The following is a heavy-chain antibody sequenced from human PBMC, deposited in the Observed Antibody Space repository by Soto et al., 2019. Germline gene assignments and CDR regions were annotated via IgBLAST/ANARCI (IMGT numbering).Heavy chain of an antibody. CDR3: ARDGRAGTTPQRVYHYDYGMDV. J-gene: IGHJ6*02. CDR2: ISAYNGNT. CDR1: GYTFTRYG. Sequence: QVQLVQSGTEVKKPGASVKVSCKASGYTFTRYGISWVRQAPGQGLEWMGWISAYNGNTEYGQKLQGRVTMTTDTSTSTVYMDLRSLRSDDTAVYYCARDGRAGTTPQRVYHYDYGMDVWGQGTTVTVSS. V-gene: IGHV1-18*01. D-gene: IGHD6-19*01.